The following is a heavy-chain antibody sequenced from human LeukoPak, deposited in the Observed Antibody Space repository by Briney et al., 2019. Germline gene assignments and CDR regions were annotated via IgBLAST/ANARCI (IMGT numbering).Heavy chain of an antibody. V-gene: IGHV3-30*07. Sequence: GGSLRLSCAASGFTFSSYAMHWVRQAPGKGLEWVAVISYDGSNKYYADSVKGRFTISRDNAKNSLYLQMNSLRAEDTAVYYCARAVAGTVYWGQGTLVTVSS. J-gene: IGHJ4*02. CDR1: GFTFSSYA. CDR2: ISYDGSNK. D-gene: IGHD6-19*01. CDR3: ARAVAGTVY.